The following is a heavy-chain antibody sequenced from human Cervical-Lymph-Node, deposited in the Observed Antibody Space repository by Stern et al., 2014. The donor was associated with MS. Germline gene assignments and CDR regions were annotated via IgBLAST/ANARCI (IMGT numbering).Heavy chain of an antibody. CDR2: IYPGDSET. CDR3: ARQTTAWASDV. Sequence: QLVQSGAELIRPGESLKISCKGSGYKFSIYWIAWVRQMPGKGLEWMVIIYPGDSETRDSPSFQGQVTMSADKSTSTAYLQWSSLNASDTAMYFCARQTTAWASDVWGQGTLVTVSS. V-gene: IGHV5-51*01. D-gene: IGHD1-14*01. CDR1: GYKFSIYW. J-gene: IGHJ4*02.